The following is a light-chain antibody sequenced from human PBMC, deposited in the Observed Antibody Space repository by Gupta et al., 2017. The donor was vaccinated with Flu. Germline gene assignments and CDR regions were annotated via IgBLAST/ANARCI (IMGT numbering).Light chain of an antibody. CDR3: QSDDSSSSVLV. J-gene: IGLJ2*01. CDR1: TSNIGATDD. CDR2: ENN. Sequence: DTISCTGSTSNIGATDDVHWYQQLTGTAPKLIIYENNNRPSGVPDRFSGSKSGTSAAMTITGLQAEDEADYYCQSDDSSSSVLVFGGGTKLTVL. V-gene: IGLV1-40*01.